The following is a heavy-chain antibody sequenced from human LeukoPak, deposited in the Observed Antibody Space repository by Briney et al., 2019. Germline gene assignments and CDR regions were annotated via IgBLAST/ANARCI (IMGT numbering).Heavy chain of an antibody. CDR3: ARVPGYSGYDCSGGSCYWHGPLMDV. CDR2: INPNSGGT. CDR1: GYTFTGYY. Sequence: ASVKVSCKASGYTFTGYYMHWVRQAPGQGLEWMGWINPNSGGTNYAQKFQGRVTMTRDTSISTAYMELSRLRSDDTAVYYCARVPGYSGYDCSGGSCYWHGPLMDVWGQGTTVTVSS. V-gene: IGHV1-2*02. D-gene: IGHD2-15*01. J-gene: IGHJ6*02.